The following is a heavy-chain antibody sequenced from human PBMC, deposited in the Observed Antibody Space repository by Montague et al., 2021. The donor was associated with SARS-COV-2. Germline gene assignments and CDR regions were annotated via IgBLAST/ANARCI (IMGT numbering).Heavy chain of an antibody. D-gene: IGHD3-10*01. CDR2: ISDSGST. Sequence: SETLSLTCSVSGTSITSYYCNWIRQPPGKGLEWIGYISDSGSTNXNPSLKSRVTMSVDTSKNQMSLNLTSVTAADTAVYYCARGCLSYFGAGSHCYGMDVWGQGTTVTVSS. J-gene: IGHJ6*02. CDR3: ARGCLSYFGAGSHCYGMDV. CDR1: GTSITSYY. V-gene: IGHV4-59*01.